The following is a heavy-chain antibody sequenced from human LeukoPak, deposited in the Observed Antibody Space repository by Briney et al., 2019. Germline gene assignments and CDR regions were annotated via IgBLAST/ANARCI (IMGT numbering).Heavy chain of an antibody. D-gene: IGHD3-22*01. Sequence: SETLSLTCTVSGVSISSTSYYWSWIRQPPGKGLEWIGYIYYSGSTNYNPSLKSRVTISVDTSKNQFSLKLSSVTAADTAVYYCARDLRYFYDSSGYPGAFDIWGQGTMVTVSS. V-gene: IGHV4-61*01. J-gene: IGHJ3*02. CDR2: IYYSGST. CDR1: GVSISSTSYY. CDR3: ARDLRYFYDSSGYPGAFDI.